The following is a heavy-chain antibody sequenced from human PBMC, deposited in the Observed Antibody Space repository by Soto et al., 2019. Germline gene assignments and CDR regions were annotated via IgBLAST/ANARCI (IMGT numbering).Heavy chain of an antibody. CDR1: GFTFSSYA. Sequence: GGSLRLSCSASGFTFSSYAMHWVRQAPGKGLEYVSAISSNGGSTYYADSVKGRFTISRDNSKNTLYLQMSSLRAEDTAVYYCVKDHYDILTGYSINWFDPWGQGTLVTVSS. CDR3: VKDHYDILTGYSINWFDP. CDR2: ISSNGGST. V-gene: IGHV3-64D*08. D-gene: IGHD3-9*01. J-gene: IGHJ5*02.